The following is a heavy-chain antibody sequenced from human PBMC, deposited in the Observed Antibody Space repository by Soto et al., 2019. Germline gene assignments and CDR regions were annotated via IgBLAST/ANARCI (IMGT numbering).Heavy chain of an antibody. V-gene: IGHV3-30-3*01. Sequence: PGGSLRLSCAASGFTFSSYAMHWVRQAPGKGLEWVAVISYDGSNKYYADSVKGRFTISRDNSKNTLYLQMDSLRAEDTAVYYCERDPGIAVADHDFDIWGQGTMVTVSS. CDR2: ISYDGSNK. D-gene: IGHD6-19*01. CDR3: ERDPGIAVADHDFDI. CDR1: GFTFSSYA. J-gene: IGHJ3*02.